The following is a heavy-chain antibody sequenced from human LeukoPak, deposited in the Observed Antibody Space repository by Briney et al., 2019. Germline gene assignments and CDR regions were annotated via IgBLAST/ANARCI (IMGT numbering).Heavy chain of an antibody. V-gene: IGHV4-61*02. J-gene: IGHJ6*03. CDR1: GGSISSGSYY. D-gene: IGHD2-2*01. CDR3: ARDGYCSSTSCCNPGLGYYYYMDV. Sequence: SETLSLTCTVSGGSISSGSYYWSWIRQPAGKGLEWIGRIYTSGSTNYNPSLKSRVTISVDTSKNQLSLKLSSVTAADTAVYYCARDGYCSSTSCCNPGLGYYYYMDVWGKGTTVTVSS. CDR2: IYTSGST.